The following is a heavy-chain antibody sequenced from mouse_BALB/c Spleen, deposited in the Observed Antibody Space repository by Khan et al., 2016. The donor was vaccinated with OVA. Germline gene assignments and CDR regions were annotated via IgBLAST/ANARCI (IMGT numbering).Heavy chain of an antibody. D-gene: IGHD4-1*01. CDR1: GYTFTNYV. Sequence: VQLQQSGPELGKPGASVKMSCKPSGYTFTNYVLHWVKQKPGQGLEWIGYINPYNDGTKYNENFKGKATLASDKSSITAYLELSSLTSEDSAVYYCARGNWQSYYFDYWGQGTTLTLSS. J-gene: IGHJ2*01. CDR3: ARGNWQSYYFDY. CDR2: INPYNDGT. V-gene: IGHV1S136*01.